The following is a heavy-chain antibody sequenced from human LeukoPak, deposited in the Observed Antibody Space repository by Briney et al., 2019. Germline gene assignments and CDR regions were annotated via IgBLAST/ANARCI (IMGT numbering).Heavy chain of an antibody. D-gene: IGHD1-26*01. CDR3: AKDFSQEGSHSVDY. Sequence: GGSLRLSCAASGFTFSTYAMTWVRQAPGAGLEWVSAISSGYSTYYADSVRGRLIISRDNSKDTLYLQMNSLRAEDTAVYYCAKDFSQEGSHSVDYWGQGTLVTVSS. CDR1: GFTFSTYA. CDR2: ISSGYST. J-gene: IGHJ4*02. V-gene: IGHV3-23*01.